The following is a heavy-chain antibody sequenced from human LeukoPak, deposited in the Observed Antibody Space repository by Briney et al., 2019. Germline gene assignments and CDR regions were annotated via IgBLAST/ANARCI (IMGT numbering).Heavy chain of an antibody. CDR2: IRSKNDGGTT. V-gene: IGHV3-15*01. J-gene: IGHJ4*02. D-gene: IGHD3-9*01. CDR3: TAYYDFLTGYNTRRDY. CDR1: GFPFTIAW. Sequence: GGSLRLSCAASGFPFTIAWMSWVRQAPGNGLEWIGRIRSKNDGGTTDYAAPVKGKFTISRDDSKSTLYLHMSSLTTEDTAIYYCTAYYDFLTGYNTRRDYWGRGTLATVSP.